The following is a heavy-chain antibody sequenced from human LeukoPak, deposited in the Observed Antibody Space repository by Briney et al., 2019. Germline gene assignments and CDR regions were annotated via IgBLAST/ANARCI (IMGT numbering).Heavy chain of an antibody. CDR3: AREKGYGSGSYYKGNWFDP. CDR2: INPSGGST. D-gene: IGHD3-10*01. Sequence: ASVKVSCKASGYIFTSYYMHWVRQAPGQGLERMGIINPSGGSTSYAQKFQGRVTMTRDTSTSTVYMELSSLRSEDTAVYYCAREKGYGSGSYYKGNWFDPWGQGTLVTVSS. V-gene: IGHV1-46*01. J-gene: IGHJ5*02. CDR1: GYIFTSYY.